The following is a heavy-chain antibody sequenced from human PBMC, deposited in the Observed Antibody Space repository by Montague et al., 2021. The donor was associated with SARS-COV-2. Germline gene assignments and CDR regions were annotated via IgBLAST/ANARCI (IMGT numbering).Heavy chain of an antibody. CDR3: ARIPSLSTIFGIVMVVGWFDP. CDR1: GGSISSGGYY. Sequence: TLSLTCTVSGGSISSGGYYWSWIRQPPGKGLEWIGYIYYSGSTYYNPSLKSRVTISVDTSTNQFSLKLSSVTAADTAVYYCARIPSLSTIFGIVMVVGWFDPWGQGTLVTVSS. J-gene: IGHJ5*02. V-gene: IGHV4-31*03. D-gene: IGHD3-3*01. CDR2: IYYSGST.